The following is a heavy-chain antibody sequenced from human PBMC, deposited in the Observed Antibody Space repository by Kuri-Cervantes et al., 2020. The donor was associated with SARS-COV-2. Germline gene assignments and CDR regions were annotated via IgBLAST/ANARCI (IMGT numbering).Heavy chain of an antibody. CDR1: GFTFSSYS. J-gene: IGHJ4*02. Sequence: GESLKISCAASGFTFSSYSMNWVRQAPGKGLEWVSSISSSSSYIYYADSVKGRFTISRDNAKNLLYLQMNSLRAEDTAVYYCARAGYYYDSSGYPFDYWGQGTLVTVSS. V-gene: IGHV3-21*01. CDR2: ISSSSSYI. D-gene: IGHD3-22*01. CDR3: ARAGYYYDSSGYPFDY.